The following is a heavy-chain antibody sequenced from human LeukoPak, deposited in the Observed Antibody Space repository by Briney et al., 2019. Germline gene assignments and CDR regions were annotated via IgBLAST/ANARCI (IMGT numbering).Heavy chain of an antibody. CDR3: ARDLGPHYYDSSGFDY. CDR1: GFTFSSYA. CDR2: ISYDGSNK. J-gene: IGHJ4*02. Sequence: GGSLRLSCAASGFTFSSYAMHWVRQAPGKGLKWVAVISYDGSNKYYADSVKGRFTISRDNSKNTLYLQMNSLRAEDTAVYYCARDLGPHYYDSSGFDYWGQGTLVTVSS. V-gene: IGHV3-30-3*01. D-gene: IGHD3-22*01.